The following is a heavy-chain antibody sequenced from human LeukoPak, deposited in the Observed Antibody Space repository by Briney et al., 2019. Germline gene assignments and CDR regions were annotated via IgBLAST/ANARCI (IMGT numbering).Heavy chain of an antibody. CDR1: GYTYTSYD. CDR2: MNPNSGNT. V-gene: IGHV1-8*01. D-gene: IGHD2-2*01. Sequence: GASVKVSCKASGYTYTSYDINWVRQATGQGLEWMGWMNPNSGNTGYAQKFQGRVTMTRNTSISTAYMELSSLRSEDTAVYYCARDLSFRYCSSTNCGVIWGQGTMVIVSS. CDR3: ARDLSFRYCSSTNCGVI. J-gene: IGHJ3*02.